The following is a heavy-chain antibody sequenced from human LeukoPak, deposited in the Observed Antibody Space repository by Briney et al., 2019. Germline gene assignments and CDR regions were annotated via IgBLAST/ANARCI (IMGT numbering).Heavy chain of an antibody. D-gene: IGHD2-2*02. J-gene: IGHJ3*02. V-gene: IGHV3-30-3*01. CDR3: ARGLDCSSTSCYIEGDAFDI. CDR1: GFTFSSYA. CDR2: ISYDGSNK. Sequence: GGSLRLSCAASGFTFSSYAMHWVRQAPGKGLEWVAVISYDGSNKYYADSVKGRFTISRDNSKNTLYLQMNSLRAEDTAVYYCARGLDCSSTSCYIEGDAFDIWGQGTMVTVSS.